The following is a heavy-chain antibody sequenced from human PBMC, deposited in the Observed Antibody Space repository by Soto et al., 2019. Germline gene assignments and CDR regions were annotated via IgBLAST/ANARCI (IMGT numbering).Heavy chain of an antibody. CDR1: GYTFTSYG. V-gene: IGHV1-18*01. CDR3: ARDRGDGSGSYYGY. CDR2: ISAYNGNT. D-gene: IGHD3-10*01. Sequence: QVQLVQSGAEVKKPGASVKVSCKASGYTFTSYGISWVRQAPGQGLEWMGWISAYNGNTNYAKKLQGRVTMTTDTXTSTANMGLRSLRSDDTAVYYCARDRGDGSGSYYGYWGQGTLVTVSS. J-gene: IGHJ4*02.